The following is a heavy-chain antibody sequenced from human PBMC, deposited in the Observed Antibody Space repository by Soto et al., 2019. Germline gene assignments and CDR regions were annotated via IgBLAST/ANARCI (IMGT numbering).Heavy chain of an antibody. V-gene: IGHV6-1*01. J-gene: IGHJ3*02. CDR1: GDSVSSNSAA. CDR3: ARGVILNRSGWYGDDAFDI. Sequence: SQTLSLTCAISGDSVSSNSAAWNWIRQSPSRGLEWLGRTYYRCKWYNDYAVSVKSRITINPDTSKNQFSLQLNSVTPEDTAVYYCARGVILNRSGWYGDDAFDIWGQGTMVTVSS. D-gene: IGHD6-19*01. CDR2: TYYRCKWYN.